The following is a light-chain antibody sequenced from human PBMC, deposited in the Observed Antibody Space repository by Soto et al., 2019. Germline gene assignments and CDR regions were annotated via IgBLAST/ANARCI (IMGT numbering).Light chain of an antibody. Sequence: EVVLTQSPATLSLSPGEGATLSCRASQSVNSYLAWYQQKPGQAPRLLIYDASNRATGIPARFSGSGSGTDFTLTISSLEPEDFAVYYCQQRGNWPQTFGQGTKVEIK. J-gene: IGKJ1*01. CDR3: QQRGNWPQT. CDR2: DAS. V-gene: IGKV3-11*01. CDR1: QSVNSY.